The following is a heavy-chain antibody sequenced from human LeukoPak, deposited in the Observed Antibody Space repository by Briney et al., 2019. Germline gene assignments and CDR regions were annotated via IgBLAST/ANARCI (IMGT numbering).Heavy chain of an antibody. CDR1: GGSIGTYY. Sequence: SESLSLTCTVSGGSIGTYYWSWIRQSPGKGLEWIGYIYVTGTRYNPYLQSRVTISVDRSRNQFFLKMSSVAAADTAVYYCARHIGGGIEDMDVWGKGTKVIVSS. CDR3: ARHIGGGIEDMDV. D-gene: IGHD3-16*02. J-gene: IGHJ6*03. V-gene: IGHV4-59*08. CDR2: IYVTGT.